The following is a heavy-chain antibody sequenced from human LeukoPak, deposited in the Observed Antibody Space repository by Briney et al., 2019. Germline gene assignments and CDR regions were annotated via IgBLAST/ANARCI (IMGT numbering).Heavy chain of an antibody. Sequence: SETLSLTCTVSGGSISSYHWSWIRQPPGEGLEWIGHIYYTGSTNYNPSLKSRVTISLDTSKNQFSLKLSSVTAADTAVYYCTRSLGVVIHGGMDVWGQGTTVTVSS. CDR2: IYYTGST. CDR3: TRSLGVVIHGGMDV. CDR1: GGSISSYH. D-gene: IGHD3-3*01. J-gene: IGHJ6*02. V-gene: IGHV4-59*01.